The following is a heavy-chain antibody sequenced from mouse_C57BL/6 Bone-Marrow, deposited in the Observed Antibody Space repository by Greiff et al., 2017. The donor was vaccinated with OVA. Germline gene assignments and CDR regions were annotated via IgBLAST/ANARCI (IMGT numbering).Heavy chain of an antibody. CDR3: ARRGGSYYGAMDC. Sequence: VQGVESGPGLVQPSQRLSITCTVSGFSFTSYGVHWVRQSPGKGLEWLGVIWSGGSTDYNAAFISRLSISKDNSKSQVFFKMNSLQADDTAIYYCARRGGSYYGAMDCWGQGSSVTVSS. D-gene: IGHD1-1*01. J-gene: IGHJ4*01. CDR2: IWSGGST. CDR1: GFSFTSYG. V-gene: IGHV2-2*01.